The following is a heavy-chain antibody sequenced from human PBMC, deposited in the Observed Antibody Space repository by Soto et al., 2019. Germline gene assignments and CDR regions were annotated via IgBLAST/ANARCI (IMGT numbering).Heavy chain of an antibody. J-gene: IGHJ4*02. V-gene: IGHV4-59*01. D-gene: IGHD3-10*01. Sequence: SVTLSLTCTASGGSISSYYWSWIRQPPGKELEWIGYTYYSGSTNYNPPLKSRVTISVDTSKNQLPLKLSSVTAADTSVYYCARTYYYGAWSLYYFDYWSQGALVTVSS. CDR2: TYYSGST. CDR3: ARTYYYGAWSLYYFDY. CDR1: GGSISSYY.